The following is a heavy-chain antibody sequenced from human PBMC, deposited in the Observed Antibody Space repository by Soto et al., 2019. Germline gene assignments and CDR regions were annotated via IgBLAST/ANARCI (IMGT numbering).Heavy chain of an antibody. Sequence: GESLKISCKGSGYSFTSYWIGWVRQMPGKGLEWMGIIYPGDSDTRYSPSFQGQVTISADKSISTAYLQWSSLKASDTAMYYCARQRGYCISTSCYQGWFDPWGQGTLVTVSS. V-gene: IGHV5-51*01. CDR1: GYSFTSYW. CDR2: IYPGDSDT. CDR3: ARQRGYCISTSCYQGWFDP. J-gene: IGHJ5*02. D-gene: IGHD2-2*01.